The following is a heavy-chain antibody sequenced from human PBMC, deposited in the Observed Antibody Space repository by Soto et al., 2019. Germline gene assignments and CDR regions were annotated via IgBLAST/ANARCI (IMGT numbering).Heavy chain of an antibody. D-gene: IGHD4-17*01. V-gene: IGHV1-8*01. CDR3: ARGIKYVDYSRWFDP. CDR2: MNPNSGNT. J-gene: IGHJ5*02. CDR1: GYTFTSYE. Sequence: QVQLVQSGAEVKKPGASVKVSCKASGYTFTSYEINWVRQATGQGVEYLGWMNPNSGNTGYVKKFQGRVTMTRDTSMSTADMELSSLQSEDTAVYYCARGIKYVDYSRWFDPWGPGTLVTVSS.